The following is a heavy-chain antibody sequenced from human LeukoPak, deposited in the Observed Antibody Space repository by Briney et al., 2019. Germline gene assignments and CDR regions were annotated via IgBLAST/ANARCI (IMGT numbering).Heavy chain of an antibody. CDR1: GLQFSGTA. CDR2: ISHDGMKA. J-gene: IGHJ5*02. D-gene: IGHD6-19*01. CDR3: AKDGAQYSSGPECDP. V-gene: IGHV3-23*01. Sequence: GGSLRLSCAASGLQFSGTAMSWVRQAPGKGLEWVSAISHDGMKAYYADSVKGRFTISRDDSKTTVSLEMSSLTAADTGVYYCAKDGAQYSSGPECDPRGQGALVTVSP.